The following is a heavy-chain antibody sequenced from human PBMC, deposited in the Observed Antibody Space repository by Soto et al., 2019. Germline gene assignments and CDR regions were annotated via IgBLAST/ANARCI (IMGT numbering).Heavy chain of an antibody. Sequence: GGSLRLSCAASGFTFDDYTMHWVRQAPGKGLEWVSLISWDGGSTYYADSVKGRFTISRDNSKNSLYLQMNSLRTEDTALYYCAKDLARYCSSTSCSYFDYWGQGTLVTVSS. CDR3: AKDLARYCSSTSCSYFDY. CDR1: GFTFDDYT. V-gene: IGHV3-43*01. CDR2: ISWDGGST. D-gene: IGHD2-2*01. J-gene: IGHJ4*02.